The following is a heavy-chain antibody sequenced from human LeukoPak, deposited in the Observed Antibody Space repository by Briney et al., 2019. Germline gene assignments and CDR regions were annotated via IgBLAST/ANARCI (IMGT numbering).Heavy chain of an antibody. Sequence: PSETLSLTCTVSGGSISSYYWSWIRQPPGKGLEWIGCIYYSGSTNYNPSLKSRVTISVDTSKNQFSLKLSSVTAADTAVYYCARGTGGDSSGYYYPSWFDPWGQGTPVTVSS. CDR3: ARGTGGDSSGYYYPSWFDP. D-gene: IGHD3-22*01. V-gene: IGHV4-59*01. J-gene: IGHJ5*02. CDR1: GGSISSYY. CDR2: IYYSGST.